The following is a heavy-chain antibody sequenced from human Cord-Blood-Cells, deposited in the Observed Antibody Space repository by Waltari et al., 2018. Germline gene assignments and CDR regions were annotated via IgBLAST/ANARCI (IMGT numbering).Heavy chain of an antibody. Sequence: LEWVAVIWYDGSNKYYADSVKGRFTISRDNSKNTLYLQMNSLRAEDTAVYYCARTYSSSSDFDYWGQGTLVTVSS. CDR3: ARTYSSSSDFDY. D-gene: IGHD6-6*01. CDR2: IWYDGSNK. J-gene: IGHJ4*02. V-gene: IGHV3-33*01.